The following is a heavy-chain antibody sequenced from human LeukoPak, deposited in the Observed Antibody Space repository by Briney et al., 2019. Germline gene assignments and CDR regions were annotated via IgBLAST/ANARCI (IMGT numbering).Heavy chain of an antibody. J-gene: IGHJ4*02. Sequence: GGSLRLSCAASGFTFSSYSMNWVRQASGKGLEWVSSISSSSSYIYYADSVKGRFTISRDNAKNSLYLQMNSLRAEDTAVYYCARGDAYYYDSSGSPSDYWGQGTLVTVSS. CDR1: GFTFSSYS. CDR3: ARGDAYYYDSSGSPSDY. D-gene: IGHD3-22*01. V-gene: IGHV3-21*01. CDR2: ISSSSSYI.